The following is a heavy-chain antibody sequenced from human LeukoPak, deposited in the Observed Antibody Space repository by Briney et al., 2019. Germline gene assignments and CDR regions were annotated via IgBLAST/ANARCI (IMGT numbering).Heavy chain of an antibody. CDR2: ISYDGSNK. D-gene: IGHD6-19*01. CDR3: AKDSYSSCWYGGYHDY. V-gene: IGHV3-30*18. Sequence: PGGSLRLSCAASGFTFSSYGMHWVRQAPGKGLEWVAVISYDGSNKYYADSVKGRFTISRDNSKNTLYLQMNSLRAEDTAVYYCAKDSYSSCWYGGYHDYWGQGTLVTVSS. CDR1: GFTFSSYG. J-gene: IGHJ4*02.